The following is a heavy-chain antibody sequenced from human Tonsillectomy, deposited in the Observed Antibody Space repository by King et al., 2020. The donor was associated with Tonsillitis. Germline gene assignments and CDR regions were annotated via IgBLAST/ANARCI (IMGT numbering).Heavy chain of an antibody. CDR2: IDWDDDK. Sequence: VTLKESGPALVKPTQTLTLTCTFSGVSLSTSGMCVSWIRQPPGKALEWLALIDWDDDKYYSTSLKTRLTISKDTSKNQVVLIMTNMDPVDTATYYCARIRTTVTTWGMDVWGQGTTVTVSS. J-gene: IGHJ6*02. V-gene: IGHV2-70*01. CDR3: ARIRTTVTTWGMDV. CDR1: GVSLSTSGMC. D-gene: IGHD4-17*01.